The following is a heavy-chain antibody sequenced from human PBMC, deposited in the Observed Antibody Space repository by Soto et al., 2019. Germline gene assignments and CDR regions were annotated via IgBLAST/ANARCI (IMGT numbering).Heavy chain of an antibody. V-gene: IGHV3-74*01. CDR1: GFTFGSYW. D-gene: IGHD2-15*01. Sequence: EVQLVESGGGLVQPGGSPRLSCAASGFTFGSYWMQWFRQAPGKGLVWVSRINSDGSRIDYADSVRGRFTISRDNTKNTLYLQLNSLRTEDTAVYYCATGANFDFWGQGTLVTVSS. CDR2: INSDGSRI. J-gene: IGHJ4*02. CDR3: ATGANFDF.